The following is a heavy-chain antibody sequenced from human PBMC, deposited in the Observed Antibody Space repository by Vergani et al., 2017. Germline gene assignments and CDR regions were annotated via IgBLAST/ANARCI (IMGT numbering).Heavy chain of an antibody. J-gene: IGHJ2*01. CDR3: ARGGGFYYASSGYYSGYWYFDL. V-gene: IGHV4-59*01. CDR1: GGSISSYY. CDR2: IYYSGST. D-gene: IGHD3-22*01. Sequence: QVQLQESGPGLVKPSETLSLTCTVSGGSISSYYWSWIRQPPGKGLEWIGYIYYSGSTNYNPSLKSRVTISVDTSKNQFSLKLSCVTAADTAVYYCARGGGFYYASSGYYSGYWYFDLWGRGTLVTVSS.